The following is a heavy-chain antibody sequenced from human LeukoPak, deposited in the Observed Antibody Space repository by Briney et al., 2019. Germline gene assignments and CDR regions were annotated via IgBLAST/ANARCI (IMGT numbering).Heavy chain of an antibody. CDR2: ISYDGSNK. V-gene: IGHV3-30-3*01. D-gene: IGHD3-10*01. CDR3: ARPLWFGTYYYYGMDV. Sequence: GRSLRLSCAASGFTFSSYAMHWVRQAPGKGLEWVAVISYDGSNKYYADSVKGRFTISRDNSKNTLYLQMNSLRAEDTAVYYCARPLWFGTYYYYGMDVWGQGTTVTVSS. CDR1: GFTFSSYA. J-gene: IGHJ6*02.